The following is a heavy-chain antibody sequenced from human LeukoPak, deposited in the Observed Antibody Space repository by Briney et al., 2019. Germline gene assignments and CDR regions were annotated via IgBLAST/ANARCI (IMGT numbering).Heavy chain of an antibody. Sequence: PGASVKVSCKASGGTFSSYAISWVRQAPGQGLEWMGRIIPILGIANYAQKFQGRVTITADKSTSTAYMELSSLRSEDTAVYYCARDREWEQLVPDYWGQGTLVTVSS. CDR1: GGTFSSYA. J-gene: IGHJ4*02. V-gene: IGHV1-69*04. D-gene: IGHD6-6*01. CDR3: ARDREWEQLVPDY. CDR2: IIPILGIA.